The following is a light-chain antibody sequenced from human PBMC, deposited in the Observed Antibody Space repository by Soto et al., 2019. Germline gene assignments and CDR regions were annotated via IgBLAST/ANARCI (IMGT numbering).Light chain of an antibody. CDR1: SSNIGSNY. Sequence: QSVLTQPTSASGTPGQRVTISCSGSSSNIGSNYVYWYQQLPGTAPKLLIYRNNQRPSGVPDRFSGSKSGTSASLAISGLRSEDEADYYCAAWDDSLSCYVFGTGTKVTVL. CDR2: RNN. V-gene: IGLV1-47*01. J-gene: IGLJ1*01. CDR3: AAWDDSLSCYV.